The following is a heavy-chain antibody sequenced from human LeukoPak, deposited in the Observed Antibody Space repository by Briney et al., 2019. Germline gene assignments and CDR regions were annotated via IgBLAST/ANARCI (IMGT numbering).Heavy chain of an antibody. D-gene: IGHD2-2*01. CDR1: GGSISSGSYY. Sequence: PSETLSLTCTVSGGSISSGSYYWSWIRQPAGKGLEWIGRIYTSGSTNYNPSLKSRVTISVDTSKNQFSLKLSSVTAADTAVYYCARLSPYCSSTSCYVDYWGQGTLVTVSS. CDR2: IYTSGST. CDR3: ARLSPYCSSTSCYVDY. J-gene: IGHJ4*02. V-gene: IGHV4-61*02.